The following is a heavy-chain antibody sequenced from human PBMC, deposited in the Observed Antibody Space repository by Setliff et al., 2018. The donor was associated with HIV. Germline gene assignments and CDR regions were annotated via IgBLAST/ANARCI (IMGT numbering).Heavy chain of an antibody. CDR2: IKQDGSEK. Sequence: GGSLRLSCAASRFTFSSYSMHWLRQAPGKGLEWVANIKQDGSEKYYVGSVKGRFTISRDNAKNSLYLEMNSLRVEDTALYYCTRDHWGYYFDGSGYPRFDSWGQGTLVTVSS. V-gene: IGHV3-7*03. D-gene: IGHD3-22*01. J-gene: IGHJ5*01. CDR3: TRDHWGYYFDGSGYPRFDS. CDR1: RFTFSSYS.